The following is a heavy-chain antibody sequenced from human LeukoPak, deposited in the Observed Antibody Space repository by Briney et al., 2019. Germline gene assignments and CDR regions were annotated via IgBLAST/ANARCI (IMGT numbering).Heavy chain of an antibody. D-gene: IGHD3-10*01. Sequence: SETLSLTCAVYGGSFSGYYWSWIRQPPGKGLEWIGEINHSGSTNYNPSLKSRVTISVDTSKNQFSLKLSSVTAADTAVYYCARDSSGYGSWGYWGQGTLVTVSS. J-gene: IGHJ4*02. CDR2: INHSGST. CDR3: ARDSSGYGSWGY. V-gene: IGHV4-34*01. CDR1: GGSFSGYY.